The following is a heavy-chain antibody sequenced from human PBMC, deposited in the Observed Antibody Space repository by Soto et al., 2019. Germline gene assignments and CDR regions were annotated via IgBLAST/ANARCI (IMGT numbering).Heavy chain of an antibody. D-gene: IGHD2-15*01. CDR1: SGTISSSTW. CDR3: AGLGMVAAHREFDP. Sequence: QVQLQESGPGLVKPSGTRSLTCAVSSGTISSSTWWTWVRQPPGKGLEWIGEINQSGSPNYNPPRRRRVNITVDKSKSQFFLTLSSVTAADTAIYYCAGLGMVAAHREFDPWGQGTLVTVSS. J-gene: IGHJ5*02. V-gene: IGHV4-4*02. CDR2: INQSGSP.